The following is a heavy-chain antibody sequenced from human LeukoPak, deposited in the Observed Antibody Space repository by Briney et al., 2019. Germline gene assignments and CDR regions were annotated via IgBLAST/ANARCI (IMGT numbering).Heavy chain of an antibody. CDR3: ARGDYYGSGSYGLWFDP. CDR2: ISAYNGNT. V-gene: IGHV1-18*01. Sequence: ASVKVSCKASGYTFTSYGISWVRQAPGQGLEWMGWISAYNGNTNYAQKLQGRVTMTTDTSTSTAYMELRSLRSDDTAVYYCARGDYYGSGSYGLWFDPWGPGTLVTVSS. J-gene: IGHJ5*02. CDR1: GYTFTSYG. D-gene: IGHD3-10*01.